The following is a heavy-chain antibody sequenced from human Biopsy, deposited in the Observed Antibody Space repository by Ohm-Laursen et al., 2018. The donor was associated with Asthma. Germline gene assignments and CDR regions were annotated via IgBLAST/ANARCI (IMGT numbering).Heavy chain of an antibody. Sequence: GASVKVSCKASGYTFTGYYMHWVRQAPGQGLEWMGGIIPIFGIANYAQKFQGRATITADKSTSTAYMELSSLRSEDTAVYYCAREMRAGRGNAFDIWGQGTMVTVSS. CDR2: IIPIFGIA. CDR3: AREMRAGRGNAFDI. V-gene: IGHV1-69*10. D-gene: IGHD6-19*01. CDR1: GYTFTGYY. J-gene: IGHJ3*02.